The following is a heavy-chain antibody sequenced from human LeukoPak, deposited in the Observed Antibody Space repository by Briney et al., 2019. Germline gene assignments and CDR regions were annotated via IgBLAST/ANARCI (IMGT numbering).Heavy chain of an antibody. V-gene: IGHV6-1*01. J-gene: IGHJ6*03. D-gene: IGHD6-13*01. CDR2: TYYRSKWYN. CDR1: GDSVSSNSAA. CDR3: ARVSLAAAGSYYYYYMDV. Sequence: SQTLSLTCAISGDSVSSNSAAWNWIRQSPSRGLEWLGRTYYRSKWYNDYAVSVKSRITINPDTSKNQFSLQLNSETPEDTAVYYCARVSLAAAGSYYYYYMDVWGKGTTVTISS.